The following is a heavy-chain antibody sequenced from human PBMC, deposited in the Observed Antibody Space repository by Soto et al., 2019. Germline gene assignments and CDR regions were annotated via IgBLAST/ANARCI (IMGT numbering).Heavy chain of an antibody. D-gene: IGHD3-10*01. Sequence: GGSLRLSCTASGFTFGDYAMSWVRQAPGKGLEWVGFIRSKAYGGTTEYAASVKGRFTISRDDSKSIAYLQMNSLKTEDTAVYYCTREVLWFGEFGSYFDYWGQGTLVTVSS. CDR1: GFTFGDYA. CDR2: IRSKAYGGTT. V-gene: IGHV3-49*04. CDR3: TREVLWFGEFGSYFDY. J-gene: IGHJ4*02.